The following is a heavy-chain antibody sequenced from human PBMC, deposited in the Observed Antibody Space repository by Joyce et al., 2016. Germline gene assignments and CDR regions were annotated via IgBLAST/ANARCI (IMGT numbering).Heavy chain of an antibody. D-gene: IGHD3-22*01. Sequence: QVQLQQWGAGLLKPSETLSLTCAVYNGSFSGYYWSWIRQSPEKGLEWIAEINHRGSANYNPSLRSRVTISVDTSKNQVSLKVSSVTAADTAVYYCARRSNEGYWLQYFEHWGQGTLVTVSS. CDR2: INHRGSA. CDR1: NGSFSGYY. CDR3: ARRSNEGYWLQYFEH. V-gene: IGHV4-34*01. J-gene: IGHJ1*01.